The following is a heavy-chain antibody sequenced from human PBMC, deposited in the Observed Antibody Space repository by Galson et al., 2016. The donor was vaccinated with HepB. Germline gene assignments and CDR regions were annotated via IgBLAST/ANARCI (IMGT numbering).Heavy chain of an antibody. V-gene: IGHV3-74*01. Sequence: SLLPSCAGSRCWCRSHPIHYIRHVPVPAVMRVTRIDGDGTKPIYAASVEGRFIISSDSAENTVYLQMNRLRAEDTALYYCARDLSGPDRWGQGTLVTVSP. CDR1: RCWCRSHP. J-gene: IGHJ5*02. CDR2: IDGDGTKP. CDR3: ARDLSGPDR.